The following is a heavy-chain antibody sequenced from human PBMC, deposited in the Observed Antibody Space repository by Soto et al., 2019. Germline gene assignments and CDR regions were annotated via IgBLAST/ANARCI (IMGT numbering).Heavy chain of an antibody. J-gene: IGHJ5*02. V-gene: IGHV1-18*01. Sequence: ASVKVSCKASGYTFTNYGINWVRQAPGLGLEWVGWISPYNGNTQNVEKLQGRVTMTTDTSTSTAYMELRSLRSDDTAVYYCARGPIGNCSSTSCYTGIVWFDPWGQGTLVTVSS. CDR3: ARGPIGNCSSTSCYTGIVWFDP. CDR1: GYTFTNYG. CDR2: ISPYNGNT. D-gene: IGHD2-2*02.